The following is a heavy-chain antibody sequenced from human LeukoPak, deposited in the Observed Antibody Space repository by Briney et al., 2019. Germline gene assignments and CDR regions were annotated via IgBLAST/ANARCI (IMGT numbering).Heavy chain of an antibody. CDR2: ISWNSGNV. Sequence: GGSLRLSCAASGFDFDDYAMHWVRQAPGKGLEWVSRISWNSGNVDYADSVKGRFTISRDNAKNSLALQMNSLRAEDTALYYCARDMSVNYDFLTGAFDYWSQGTLVTVSS. D-gene: IGHD3/OR15-3a*01. CDR3: ARDMSVNYDFLTGAFDY. CDR1: GFDFDDYA. V-gene: IGHV3-9*01. J-gene: IGHJ4*02.